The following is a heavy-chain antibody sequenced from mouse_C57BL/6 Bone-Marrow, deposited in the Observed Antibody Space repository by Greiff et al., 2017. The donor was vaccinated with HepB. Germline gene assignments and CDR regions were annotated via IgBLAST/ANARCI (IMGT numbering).Heavy chain of an antibody. Sequence: QVQLQQPGAELVMPGASVKLSCKAFGYTFTSYWMHWVKQRPGQGLEWIGEIDPSDSYTNYNQKFKGKSTLTVDKSSSTAYMQLSSLTSEDSAVYYCASWPDYWGQGTTLTVSS. CDR1: GYTFTSYW. J-gene: IGHJ2*01. CDR2: IDPSDSYT. CDR3: ASWPDY. V-gene: IGHV1-69*01.